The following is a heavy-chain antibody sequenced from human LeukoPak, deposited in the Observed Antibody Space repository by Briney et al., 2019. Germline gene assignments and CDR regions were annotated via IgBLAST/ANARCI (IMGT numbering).Heavy chain of an antibody. CDR2: IFYSGSG. CDR1: SGSMSLYY. D-gene: IGHD1-14*01. J-gene: IGHJ6*03. CDR3: ARGYTMDFYYYYFMDV. V-gene: IGHV4-59*13. Sequence: PSETLSLPCTVSSGSMSLYYWLWLRRSPEEALEGIGYIFYSGSGKYNPSRKSRVTISPDTSKNQVSLNLSSVTAADTAVYYCARGYTMDFYYYYFMDVWGKGTAGTVSS.